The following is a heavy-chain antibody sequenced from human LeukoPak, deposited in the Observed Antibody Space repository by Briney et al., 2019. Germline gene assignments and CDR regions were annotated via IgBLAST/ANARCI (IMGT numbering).Heavy chain of an antibody. J-gene: IGHJ4*02. D-gene: IGHD1-26*01. CDR1: GFTVSSNY. Sequence: GGSLRLSRAASGFTVSSNYMSWVRQAPGKGLEWVSVIYSGGSTYYADSVKGRFTISRDNAKNSLYLQMNSLRAEDTAVYYCARGVGATRGNFDYWGQGTLVTVSS. V-gene: IGHV3-53*01. CDR3: ARGVGATRGNFDY. CDR2: IYSGGST.